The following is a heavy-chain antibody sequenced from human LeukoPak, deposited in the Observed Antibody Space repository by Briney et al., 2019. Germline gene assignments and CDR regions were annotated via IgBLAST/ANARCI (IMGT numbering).Heavy chain of an antibody. V-gene: IGHV3-74*01. CDR2: IASDGSST. J-gene: IGHJ4*02. CDR1: GFTFSSYL. D-gene: IGHD4-23*01. Sequence: GGSLRLSCAASGFTFSSYLMNWVRQAPGKGLVWVSRIASDGSSTTYADSVKGRFSISRDNAKNTLYLQMNSLRVEDTAVYYCARGRPHGNDYWGQGTLVTVSS. CDR3: ARGRPHGNDY.